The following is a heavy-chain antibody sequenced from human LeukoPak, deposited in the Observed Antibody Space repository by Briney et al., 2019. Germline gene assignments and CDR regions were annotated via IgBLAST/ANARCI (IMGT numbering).Heavy chain of an antibody. CDR2: INPHSGGT. CDR1: GYTFTDYY. Sequence: GASVKVSCKTSGYTFTDYYIHWVRQAPGQGLEWMGWINPHSGGTSYAQKFQGEVTMTSDTSISTAYMELNSLRSDDTAVYYCARADWNYANYWGQGTLVTVSS. CDR3: ARADWNYANY. D-gene: IGHD1-7*01. J-gene: IGHJ4*02. V-gene: IGHV1-2*02.